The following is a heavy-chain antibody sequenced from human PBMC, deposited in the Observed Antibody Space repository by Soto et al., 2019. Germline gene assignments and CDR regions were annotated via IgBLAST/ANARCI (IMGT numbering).Heavy chain of an antibody. V-gene: IGHV1-18*01. CDR1: GDTFTSYG. J-gene: IGHJ4*02. CDR3: ARGHPSSGWSKFDY. D-gene: IGHD6-19*01. CDR2: ISAYNGNT. Sequence: GASVKVSCKASGDTFTSYGISWVRQAPGQGLEWMGWISAYNGNTNYAQKLQGRVTMTTDTSTSTAYMELRSLRSDDTAVYYCARGHPSSGWSKFDYWGQGTLVTVSS.